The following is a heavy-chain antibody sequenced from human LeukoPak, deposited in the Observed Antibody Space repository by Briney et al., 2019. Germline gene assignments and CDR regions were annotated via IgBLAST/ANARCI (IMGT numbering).Heavy chain of an antibody. D-gene: IGHD5-12*01. J-gene: IGHJ4*02. Sequence: SQTLSLTCAISGDSDSSNSAAWNWIRQSPSGGLEWLGRTYYRSKWYDAYAESVKSRITIKPDTSRNQFSLQLDSVTPEDTAVYYCARGHSGYLDSWGQGTLVTVSS. CDR1: GDSDSSNSAA. CDR3: ARGHSGYLDS. V-gene: IGHV6-1*01. CDR2: TYYRSKWYD.